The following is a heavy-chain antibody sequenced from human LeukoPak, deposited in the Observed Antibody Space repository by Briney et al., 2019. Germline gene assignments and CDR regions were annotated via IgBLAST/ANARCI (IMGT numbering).Heavy chain of an antibody. J-gene: IGHJ6*03. CDR1: GFTFSSNG. Sequence: GGSLRLSCAASGFTFSSNGMNWVRQAPGKGLEWVSYISATGGTIYYAVSVKGRFTISRDNSKNTLSLQMISLRAEDTALYYCAKGLKTAVGPYMGYHYYMDVWGKGTTVTVSS. CDR2: ISATGGTI. V-gene: IGHV3-23*01. CDR3: AKGLKTAVGPYMGYHYYMDV. D-gene: IGHD5-18*01.